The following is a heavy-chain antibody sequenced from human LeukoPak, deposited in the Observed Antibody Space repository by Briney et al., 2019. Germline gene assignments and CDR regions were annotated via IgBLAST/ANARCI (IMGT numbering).Heavy chain of an antibody. V-gene: IGHV4-34*01. D-gene: IGHD6-13*01. CDR1: GGSFSGYY. CDR3: ARGTGYSSILYYYYMDV. J-gene: IGHJ6*03. Sequence: PSETTSLTCAVYGGSFSGYYWSWIRQPPGKGLEWIGEINHSGSTNYNPSLKSRVTISVDTSKNQFSLKLSSVTAADTAVYYCARGTGYSSILYYYYMDVWGKGTTVTVSS. CDR2: INHSGST.